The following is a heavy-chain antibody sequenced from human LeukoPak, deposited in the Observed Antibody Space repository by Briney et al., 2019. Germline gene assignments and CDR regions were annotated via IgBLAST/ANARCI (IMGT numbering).Heavy chain of an antibody. J-gene: IGHJ4*02. V-gene: IGHV3-9*01. D-gene: IGHD5-18*01. CDR2: ISWNSGSI. CDR3: AKDYTAMARGLDY. CDR1: GFTFDDYA. Sequence: GGSLRLSCAASGFTFDDYAMHWVRQAPGKGLEWVSGISWNSGSIGYADSVKGRFTISRDNAKNSLYLQMNSLRAEDTALYYCAKDYTAMARGLDYWGQGTLVTVSS.